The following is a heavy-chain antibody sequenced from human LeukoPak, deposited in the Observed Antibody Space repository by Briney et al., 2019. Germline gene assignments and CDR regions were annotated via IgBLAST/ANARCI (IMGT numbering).Heavy chain of an antibody. V-gene: IGHV3-43D*03. CDR2: ISSDGDST. CDR1: GFTFDDYA. J-gene: IGHJ4*02. CDR3: AKGSGYDLVVGSDWQDY. Sequence: PGGSLRLSCAASGFTFDDYAMHWVRQAPGKSLEWVSLISSDGDSTYYTDSVKGRFTISRDNTKDSLYLQMNSLRAEDSALYYCAKGSGYDLVVGSDWQDYWGQGTLVTVSS. D-gene: IGHD5-12*01.